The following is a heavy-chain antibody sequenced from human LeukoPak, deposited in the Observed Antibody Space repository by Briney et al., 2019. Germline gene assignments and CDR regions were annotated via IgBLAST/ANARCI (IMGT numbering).Heavy chain of an antibody. CDR2: IYYSGST. CDR3: ARSIVPAAHDY. J-gene: IGHJ4*02. D-gene: IGHD2-2*01. Sequence: PSETLSLTCAVSGGSISSYYWSWIRQPPGKGLEWIGYIYYSGSTNYNPSLKSRVTISVDTSKNQFSLKLSSVTAADTAVYYCARSIVPAAHDYWGQGTLVTVSS. V-gene: IGHV4-59*01. CDR1: GGSISSYY.